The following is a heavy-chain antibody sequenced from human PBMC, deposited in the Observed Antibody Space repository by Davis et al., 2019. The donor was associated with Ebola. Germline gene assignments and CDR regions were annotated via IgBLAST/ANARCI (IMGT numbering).Heavy chain of an antibody. CDR3: AHVGYGI. J-gene: IGHJ4*02. Sequence: GESLKISCAASGFTFSSYGMHWVRQAPGKGLEWVAVISYDGSNKYYADSVKGRFTISRDNSKNTLYLQMNSLRAEDTAVYYCAHVGYGIWGQGTLVTVSS. V-gene: IGHV3-30*03. CDR2: ISYDGSNK. CDR1: GFTFSSYG. D-gene: IGHD5-12*01.